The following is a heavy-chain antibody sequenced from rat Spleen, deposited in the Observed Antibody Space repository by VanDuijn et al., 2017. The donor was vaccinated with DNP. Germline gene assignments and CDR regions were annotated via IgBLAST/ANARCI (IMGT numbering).Heavy chain of an antibody. J-gene: IGHJ2*01. V-gene: IGHV5S23*01. CDR1: GFTFSNYD. Sequence: EVQLVESGGGLVQPGRSLKLYCAASGFTFSNYDMAWVRQAPTKGLEWVASISPSGGNTYYRDSVKGRFTVSRDNAKSSLHLQMDSLRSEDTATYYCTTDNYSAPFDYWGQGVMVTVSS. CDR3: TTDNYSAPFDY. D-gene: IGHD1-8*01. CDR2: ISPSGGNT.